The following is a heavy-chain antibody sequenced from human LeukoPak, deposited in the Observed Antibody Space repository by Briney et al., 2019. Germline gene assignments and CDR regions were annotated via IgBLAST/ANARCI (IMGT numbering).Heavy chain of an antibody. CDR1: GFPFTSYA. J-gene: IGHJ4*02. Sequence: ASVKVSCKASGFPFTSYAIHWVRQAPGQRLEWMGWVNADNSNTKYSQEFQGRVTITRDTSASTAYMDLNSLRSEDMAVYHCAVGDYYYDTRFDYWGQGTLVTVSS. D-gene: IGHD3-22*01. CDR3: AVGDYYYDTRFDY. CDR2: VNADNSNT. V-gene: IGHV1-3*03.